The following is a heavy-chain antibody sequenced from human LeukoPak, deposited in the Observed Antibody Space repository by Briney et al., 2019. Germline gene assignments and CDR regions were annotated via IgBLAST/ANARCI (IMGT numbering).Heavy chain of an antibody. CDR1: GYTFNLYG. CDR3: ARARDIVATDFDY. J-gene: IGHJ4*02. CDR2: ISPHNGNT. Sequence: ASVKISCKVSGYTFNLYGISWVRQAPGQGLEWMGRISPHNGNTDYAQKLQGRVTMTTDTSTSTAYMELRSLRSDDTAVYYCARARDIVATDFDYWGQGTLVTVSS. V-gene: IGHV1-18*01. D-gene: IGHD5-12*01.